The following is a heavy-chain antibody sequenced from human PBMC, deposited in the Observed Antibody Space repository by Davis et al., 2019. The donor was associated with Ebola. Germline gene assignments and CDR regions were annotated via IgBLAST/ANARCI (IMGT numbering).Heavy chain of an antibody. V-gene: IGHV3-23*01. CDR1: EFTFTDYG. J-gene: IGHJ5*01. Sequence: PGGSLRLSCKASEFTFTDYGMSWVRQAAGKGPEWVALMGSTGGATYYSDAVKGRFTISRDDSKNTLYLQMNDLGAEDTAIYYCTKTVLLWFGEFSAFDSWGQGTLVTVSS. CDR3: TKTVLLWFGEFSAFDS. CDR2: MGSTGGAT. D-gene: IGHD3-10*01.